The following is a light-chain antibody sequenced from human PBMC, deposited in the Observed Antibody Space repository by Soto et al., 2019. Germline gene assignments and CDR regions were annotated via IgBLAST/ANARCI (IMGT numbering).Light chain of an antibody. CDR2: AAS. J-gene: IGKJ5*01. CDR3: QLYGISPH. CDR1: QDIRDS. V-gene: IGKV1-27*01. Sequence: QMNQSLSFRSASLRERVTMTFQASQDIRDSLAWYQQEPGKVPKLLIYAASTLQSGVPSRFSGSASGTDFTLTINRLEPEDFAVYYCQLYGISPHFGQGTRLAIK.